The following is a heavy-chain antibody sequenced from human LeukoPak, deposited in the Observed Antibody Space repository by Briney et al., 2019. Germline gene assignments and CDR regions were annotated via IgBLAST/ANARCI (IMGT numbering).Heavy chain of an antibody. CDR2: IWYDGSNK. CDR1: GFTFSSYG. J-gene: IGHJ6*02. Sequence: GRSLRLSCAASGFTFSSYGMHWVRQAPGKGLGWVAVIWYDGSNKYYADSVKGRFTISRDNSKNTLYLQMNSLRAEDTAVYYCARDSGASMDVWGQGTTVTVSS. V-gene: IGHV3-33*01. D-gene: IGHD3-10*01. CDR3: ARDSGASMDV.